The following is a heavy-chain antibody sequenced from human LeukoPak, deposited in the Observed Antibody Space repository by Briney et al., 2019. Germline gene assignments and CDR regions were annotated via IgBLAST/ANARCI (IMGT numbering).Heavy chain of an antibody. Sequence: PGGSLRLPCAASGFTFSSYAMSWVRQAPGEGLVWVSTISGSSGSTYYADSVKGRFTISRDNSKNTLYLQMNSLRAEDTAVYYCAKVGLRLGGDYWGQGTLVTVSS. V-gene: IGHV3-23*01. CDR1: GFTFSSYA. CDR2: ISGSSGST. CDR3: AKVGLRLGGDY. J-gene: IGHJ4*02. D-gene: IGHD3-16*01.